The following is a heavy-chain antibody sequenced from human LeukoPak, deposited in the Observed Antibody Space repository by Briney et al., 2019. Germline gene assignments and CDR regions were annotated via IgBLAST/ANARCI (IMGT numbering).Heavy chain of an antibody. J-gene: IGHJ4*02. CDR1: GYTFTSYG. CDR3: ARDCGTTSCYDFPDFDY. CDR2: ISDGGETI. V-gene: IGHV3-48*01. Sequence: PGGSLRLSCAASGYTFTSYGMNWVRQAPGKGLEWVSYISDGGETIYYADSVKGRFTISRDNAKNSLYLQMNSLRAEDTAVYYCARDCGTTSCYDFPDFDYWGQGTLVTVSS. D-gene: IGHD2-2*01.